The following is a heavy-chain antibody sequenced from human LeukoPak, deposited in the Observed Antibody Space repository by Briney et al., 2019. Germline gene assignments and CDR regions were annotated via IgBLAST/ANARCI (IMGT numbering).Heavy chain of an antibody. CDR1: GFTFSSYA. V-gene: IGHV3-23*01. CDR2: ISGSGGST. J-gene: IGHJ4*02. Sequence: GRSLRLSCAASGFTFSSYAMHWVRQAPGKGLEWVSAISGSGGSTYYADSVKGRFTISRDNSKNTLYLQMNSLRAEDTAVYYCAKDRMAAGRDYWGQGALVTVSS. D-gene: IGHD6-13*01. CDR3: AKDRMAAGRDY.